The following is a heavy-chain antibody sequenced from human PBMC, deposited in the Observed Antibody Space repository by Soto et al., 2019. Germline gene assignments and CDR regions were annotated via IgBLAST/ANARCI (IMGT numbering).Heavy chain of an antibody. J-gene: IGHJ4*02. Sequence: SVKVSCKASGGTFSSYAISGVLQAPGQWLEGTGGIIPIFGTANYAQKFQGRVTITADESTSTAYMELSSLRSEDTAVYYCATVTAYYDFWSGYYTRPLDYWGQGTLVTVSS. D-gene: IGHD3-3*01. CDR3: ATVTAYYDFWSGYYTRPLDY. CDR1: GGTFSSYA. CDR2: IIPIFGTA. V-gene: IGHV1-69*13.